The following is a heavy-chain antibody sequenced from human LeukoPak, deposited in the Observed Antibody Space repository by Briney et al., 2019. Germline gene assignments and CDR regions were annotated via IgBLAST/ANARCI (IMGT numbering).Heavy chain of an antibody. CDR2: IYTSGST. CDR1: GGSISSYY. Sequence: SETLSLTCTVSGGSISSYYWSWIRQPAGKGLEWIGRIYTSGSTNYNPSLKSRVTMSVDTSKNQFSLKLSSVTAADTAVYYCARTVWFGELSYFDYWGQGTLVTVSS. D-gene: IGHD3-10*01. J-gene: IGHJ4*02. CDR3: ARTVWFGELSYFDY. V-gene: IGHV4-4*07.